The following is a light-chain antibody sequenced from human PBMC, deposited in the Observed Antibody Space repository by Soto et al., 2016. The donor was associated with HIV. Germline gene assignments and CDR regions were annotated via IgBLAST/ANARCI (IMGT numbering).Light chain of an antibody. CDR2: MVS. CDR3: QQYNSYSLT. V-gene: IGKV1-5*03. CDR1: QTIRTW. Sequence: DIRLTQSPPTLSASVGDTVNITCRASQTIRTWLAWYQHRPGKAPKLLMYMVSSLQSGVPSRFSGSGSGTDFSLTISNLQPDDFATYYCQQYNSYSLTFGQGTKVEI. J-gene: IGKJ1*01.